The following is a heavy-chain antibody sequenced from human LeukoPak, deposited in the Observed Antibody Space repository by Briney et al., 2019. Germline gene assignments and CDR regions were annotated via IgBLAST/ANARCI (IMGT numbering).Heavy chain of an antibody. J-gene: IGHJ4*02. Sequence: GGSLRLSCAASRFTFSSYGMNWVRQAPGKGLEWVSAISGSGSNKYYADSVKGWFTISRDNSKNTLFLQMNSLRAEDTAVYYCATSRYYYDSSGYYYPDYWGQGTLVTVSS. CDR1: RFTFSSYG. CDR3: ATSRYYYDSSGYYYPDY. CDR2: ISGSGSNK. D-gene: IGHD3-22*01. V-gene: IGHV3-23*01.